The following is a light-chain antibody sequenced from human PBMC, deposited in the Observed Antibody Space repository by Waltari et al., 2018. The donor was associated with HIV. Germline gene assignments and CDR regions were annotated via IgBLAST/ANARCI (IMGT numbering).Light chain of an antibody. CDR2: DVF. J-gene: IGLJ2*01. CDR1: SSDIGAYEY. Sequence: QSALTQPASVSGSPGQSITIPCTGTSSDIGAYEYAPWYRQHPDKAPQLLIYDVFYRPSGISHRFSGSKSGNTASLTISGLQAEDEAVYSCSSYTTTNTIIFGGGTKLTVL. V-gene: IGLV2-14*03. CDR3: SSYTTTNTII.